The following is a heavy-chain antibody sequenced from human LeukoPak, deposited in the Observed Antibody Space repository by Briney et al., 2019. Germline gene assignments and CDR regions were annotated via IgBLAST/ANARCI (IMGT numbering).Heavy chain of an antibody. Sequence: PGGSLRLSCTASGFSFSGHWMHWVRQAPGKGLMWVSRINRDGSRTDYADSVKGRFTISRDDAKSTLYLQVNSLRAEDTAVYFCARGGSDTAMAHDYWGQGTLVTVSS. CDR1: GFSFSGHW. J-gene: IGHJ4*02. V-gene: IGHV3-74*01. CDR3: ARGGSDTAMAHDY. D-gene: IGHD5-18*01. CDR2: INRDGSRT.